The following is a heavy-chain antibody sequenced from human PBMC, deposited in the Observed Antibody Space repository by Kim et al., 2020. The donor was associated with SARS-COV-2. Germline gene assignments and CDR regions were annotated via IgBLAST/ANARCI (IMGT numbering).Heavy chain of an antibody. Sequence: SVKVSCKTSGDAFKNFAISWVRQAPGLGLEWMGGIIPVFGSVAYAQRFLSRVKITADESTSTSYMDLTNLRSDDTAIYYCATGGSQAGWDYYGLDVWGQGTAVTVSS. CDR3: ATGGSQAGWDYYGLDV. CDR2: IIPVFGSV. CDR1: GDAFKNFA. V-gene: IGHV1-69*13. J-gene: IGHJ6*02. D-gene: IGHD1-26*01.